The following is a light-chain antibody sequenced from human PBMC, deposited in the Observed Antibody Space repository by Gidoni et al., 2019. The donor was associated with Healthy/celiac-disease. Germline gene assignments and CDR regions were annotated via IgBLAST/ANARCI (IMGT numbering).Light chain of an antibody. J-gene: IGLJ2*01. Sequence: QSVLTQPPSVSGAPGQRVTISCPGSSSNIGAGYDVHWYQQLPGTAPKLLIYGNSNRPSGVPDRFSGSKSGTSASLAITGLQAEDEADYYCQSYDSSLSVRDHVVFGGGTKLTVL. CDR3: QSYDSSLSVRDHVV. CDR2: GNS. V-gene: IGLV1-40*01. CDR1: SSNIGAGYD.